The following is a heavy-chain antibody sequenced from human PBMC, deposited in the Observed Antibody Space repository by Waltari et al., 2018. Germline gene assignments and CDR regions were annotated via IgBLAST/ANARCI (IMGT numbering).Heavy chain of an antibody. D-gene: IGHD6-19*01. CDR2: INTDGSIT. Sequence: EVQLVESGGGIVQPGGSLRLSCAASGFIFSDYWMHWVRQAPGKGLVTVSLINTDGSITGYADSVKGRFTISRDNAKKTLFLQMDSLTAEDTAIYYCVLYSSEPLGDCWGQGTLVTVSS. CDR3: VLYSSEPLGDC. J-gene: IGHJ4*02. V-gene: IGHV3-74*01. CDR1: GFIFSDYW.